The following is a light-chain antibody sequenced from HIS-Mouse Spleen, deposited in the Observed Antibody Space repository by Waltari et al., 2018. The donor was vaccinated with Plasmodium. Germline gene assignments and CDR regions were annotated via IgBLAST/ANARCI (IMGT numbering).Light chain of an antibody. CDR3: SSYAGSNNLV. V-gene: IGLV2-8*01. CDR2: EVS. CDR1: SSDVGGYNY. J-gene: IGLJ2*01. Sequence: QSALTQPPSASGSPGPSVTISCTGPSSDVGGYNYVSWYQQHPGKAPKLMIYEVSKRPSGVPYRFSGSKSGNTASLTVSGLQAEDEADYYCSSYAGSNNLVFGGGTKLTVL.